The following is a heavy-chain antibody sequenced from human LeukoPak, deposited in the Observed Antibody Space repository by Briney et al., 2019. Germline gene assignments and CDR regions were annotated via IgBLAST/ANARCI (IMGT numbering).Heavy chain of an antibody. J-gene: IGHJ4*02. D-gene: IGHD2-21*01. V-gene: IGHV3-7*01. CDR3: LRPFPRHCASPSCHGFDL. CDR2: IRQDGSDK. Sequence: GGSLRLSCAASGFTFSLYWMGWVRQAPGKGLEWVANIRQDGSDKYYADSVKGRFIISRDNADNSLYLQMDSLRVEDTAVYFCLRPFPRHCASPSCHGFDLWGQGTLVTVSS. CDR1: GFTFSLYW.